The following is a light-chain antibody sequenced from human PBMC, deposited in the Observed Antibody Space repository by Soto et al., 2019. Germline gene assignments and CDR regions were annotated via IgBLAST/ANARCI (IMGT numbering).Light chain of an antibody. CDR3: AEWDDSLSGVV. CDR2: RNN. CDR1: SSNIGSNY. V-gene: IGLV1-47*01. J-gene: IGLJ2*01. Sequence: QSVLTQPPSASGTPGQRVTISCSGSSSNIGSNYVYWYQQLPGTAPKLIIYRNNQRPSGVPDRFSCSKSGTAASLAISVLGSEEEDDYYCAEWDDSLSGVVFGGGTKLTVL.